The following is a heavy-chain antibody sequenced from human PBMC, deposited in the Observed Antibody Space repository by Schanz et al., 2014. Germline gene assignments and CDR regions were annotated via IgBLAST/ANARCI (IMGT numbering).Heavy chain of an antibody. CDR3: ARVTPYSGSHYGGYGMDV. J-gene: IGHJ6*02. CDR1: GGSISSSNW. CDR2: IYHSGST. Sequence: QVPLQESGPGLVKPSGTLSLTCAVSGGSISSSNWWSWVRQPPGKGLEWIGEIYHSGSTNYNPSLKNRVTILVDKSKNQFSLKVRSVTAADTAVYYCARVTPYSGSHYGGYGMDVWGQGTTVIVSS. V-gene: IGHV4-4*02. D-gene: IGHD1-26*01.